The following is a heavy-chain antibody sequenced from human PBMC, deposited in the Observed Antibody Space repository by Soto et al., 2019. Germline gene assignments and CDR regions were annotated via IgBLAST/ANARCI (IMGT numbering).Heavy chain of an antibody. V-gene: IGHV3-23*01. J-gene: IGHJ4*02. Sequence: GGSLRLSGAASGFTFSSYSISWVRQAPWKGLEWVSAISGSGGSTYYADSVKGRFTISRDNSKNTLYLQMNSLRAEDTAVYYCAKRDYYDSVPGSLVDYLGQGTLVTLSS. CDR2: ISGSGGST. CDR3: AKRDYYDSVPGSLVDY. CDR1: GFTFSSYS. D-gene: IGHD3-22*01.